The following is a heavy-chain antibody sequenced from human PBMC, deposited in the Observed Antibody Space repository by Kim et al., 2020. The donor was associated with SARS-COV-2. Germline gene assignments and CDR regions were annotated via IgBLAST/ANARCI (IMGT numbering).Heavy chain of an antibody. D-gene: IGHD6-19*01. CDR1: GFTFRSFD. CDR2: IGTLSDT. J-gene: IGHJ3*01. Sequence: GGSLRLSCAASGFTFRSFDMHWVRQVVGKGLEWVSAIGTLSDTFYPDSVKGRFTISRENARNSLYLQMNSLRVEDTAVYYCARGKTRGWDRHAFGLWGQGTLVNGSS. CDR3: ARGKTRGWDRHAFGL. V-gene: IGHV3-13*01.